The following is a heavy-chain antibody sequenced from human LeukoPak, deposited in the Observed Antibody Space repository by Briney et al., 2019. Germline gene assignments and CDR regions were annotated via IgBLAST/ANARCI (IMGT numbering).Heavy chain of an antibody. Sequence: PSETLSLTCTVSGGSISSYYWSWIRQPPGKGLEWNGYIYYSGSTNYNPSLKSRVTISVDTSKNQFSLKLSSVTAADTAVYYCARQWLGAIDYWGQGTLVTVSS. CDR2: IYYSGST. CDR3: ARQWLGAIDY. V-gene: IGHV4-59*08. J-gene: IGHJ4*02. CDR1: GGSISSYY. D-gene: IGHD6-19*01.